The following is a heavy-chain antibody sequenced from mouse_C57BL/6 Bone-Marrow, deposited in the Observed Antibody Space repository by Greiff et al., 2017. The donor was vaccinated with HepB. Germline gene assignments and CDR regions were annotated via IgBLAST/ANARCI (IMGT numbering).Heavy chain of an antibody. CDR3: ARHYGYSSFAY. V-gene: IGHV5-6*02. J-gene: IGHJ3*01. D-gene: IGHD2-2*01. CDR2: ISSGGSYT. Sequence: DVKLVESGGDLVKPGGSLKLSCAASGFTFSSYGMSWVRQTPDKRLEWVATISSGGSYTYYPDSVTGRFTISRDNAKNTLYLQMSSLKSEDTAMYYCARHYGYSSFAYWGQGTLVTVSA. CDR1: GFTFSSYG.